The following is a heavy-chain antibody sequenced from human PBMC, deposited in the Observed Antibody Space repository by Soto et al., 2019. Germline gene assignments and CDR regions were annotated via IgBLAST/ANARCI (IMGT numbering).Heavy chain of an antibody. Sequence: SDTLSLTGTLSGDSISKTNWWTWVRQPPGKGLEWVGEIHQSGSNNNSPSLKGLVTIAVDSSKNQFSLKLRSVGAAATAVYYCARVPTIVVIPPDPQGWFDPWGQVTLVTISS. V-gene: IGHV4-4*02. J-gene: IGHJ5*02. CDR3: ARVPTIVVIPPDPQGWFDP. CDR2: IHQSGSN. CDR1: GDSISKTNW. D-gene: IGHD2-15*01.